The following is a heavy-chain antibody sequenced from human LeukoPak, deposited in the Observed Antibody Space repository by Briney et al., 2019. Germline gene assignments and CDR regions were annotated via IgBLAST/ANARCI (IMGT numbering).Heavy chain of an antibody. CDR1: SGSFSGYY. D-gene: IGHD2-2*01. J-gene: IGHJ6*02. CDR3: ARSPCSSTSCYYYYGMDV. V-gene: IGHV4-34*01. Sequence: SETLSLTCAVYSGSFSGYYWSWIRQPPGKGLEWIGEVNHSGSTNFNPSLKSRVTISLDTSKNQFSLKVSSVTAADTAVYYCARSPCSSTSCYYYYGMDVWGQGTTVTVSS. CDR2: VNHSGST.